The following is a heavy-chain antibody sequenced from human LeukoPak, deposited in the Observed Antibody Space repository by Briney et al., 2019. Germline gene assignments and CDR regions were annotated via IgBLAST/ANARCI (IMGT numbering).Heavy chain of an antibody. CDR2: INHSGST. CDR1: GGSFSGYY. CDR3: ANLVGSNYNWFDP. Sequence: SETLSLTCAVYGGSFSGYYWSWIRQPPGKGLEWIGEINHSGSTNYDPSLKSRVTISVDTSKNQFSLKLSSVTAADTAVYYCANLVGSNYNWFDPWGQGTLVTVSS. V-gene: IGHV4-34*01. J-gene: IGHJ5*02. D-gene: IGHD2-15*01.